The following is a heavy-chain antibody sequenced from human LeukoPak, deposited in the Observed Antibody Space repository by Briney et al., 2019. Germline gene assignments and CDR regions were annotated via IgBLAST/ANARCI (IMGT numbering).Heavy chain of an antibody. V-gene: IGHV3-21*01. CDR3: ARGTTLRYIDWLLSTLDAFDI. Sequence: GGSLRLSCAASAFTFSSYSMNWVRQAPGKGLEWVSSISSSSSYIYYADSVKGRFTISRDNAKNSLYLQMNSLRAEDTAVYYCARGTTLRYIDWLLSTLDAFDIWGQGTMVTVSS. CDR1: AFTFSSYS. CDR2: ISSSSSYI. D-gene: IGHD3-9*01. J-gene: IGHJ3*02.